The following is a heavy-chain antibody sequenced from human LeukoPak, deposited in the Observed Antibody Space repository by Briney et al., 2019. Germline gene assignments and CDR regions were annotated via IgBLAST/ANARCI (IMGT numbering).Heavy chain of an antibody. J-gene: IGHJ1*01. D-gene: IGHD3-22*01. CDR3: AGAVVITSAEYFQH. CDR2: IYYSEST. CDR1: GGSISSYY. V-gene: IGHV4-59*01. Sequence: SETLSLTCTVCGGSISSYYWSWIRQPPGKGLEWIGYIYYSESTNYNPPLKSPVTISLDTSKKQLSLKLSSVTAADTAVYYCAGAVVITSAEYFQHWGQGTLVTVSS.